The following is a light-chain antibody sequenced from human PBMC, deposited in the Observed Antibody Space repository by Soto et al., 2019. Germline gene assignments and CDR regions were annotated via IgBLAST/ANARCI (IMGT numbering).Light chain of an antibody. CDR3: QQYNNWPLT. J-gene: IGKJ4*01. CDR1: QSVSSN. V-gene: IGKV3-15*01. Sequence: VMTQSPATLSVSPGERATLSCRASQSVSSNLAWYQQKPGQAPRLLIYGASTRATGIPARFSGSGSGTEFTLTISSLQSEDFAVYYCQQYNNWPLTFGGGTKVEIK. CDR2: GAS.